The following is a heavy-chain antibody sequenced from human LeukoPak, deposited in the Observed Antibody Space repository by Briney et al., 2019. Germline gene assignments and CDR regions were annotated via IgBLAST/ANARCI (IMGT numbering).Heavy chain of an antibody. CDR1: GFTFSSYA. CDR3: AKDRRLGVGATRGATDY. V-gene: IGHV3-23*01. CDR2: INGSGGST. Sequence: GGSLRLSCAASGFTFSSYAMSWVRQAPGKGLEWVSAINGSGGSTYYADSVKGRFTISRDNSKNTLYLQMNSLRAEDTAVYYCAKDRRLGVGATRGATDYWGQGTLVTVSS. D-gene: IGHD1-26*01. J-gene: IGHJ4*02.